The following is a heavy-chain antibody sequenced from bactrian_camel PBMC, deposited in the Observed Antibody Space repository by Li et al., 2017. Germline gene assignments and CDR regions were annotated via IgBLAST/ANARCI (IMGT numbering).Heavy chain of an antibody. Sequence: DVQLVESGGGLVQPGGSLRLSCAASGFTFSNYAMSWVRQAPGKGLEWVSRTSNGGTNTYYADSVKGRFTMSRDNAKNTLYLQLNSLKTEDTAMYYCARATPGGSWWDFGYWGQGTQVTVS. D-gene: IGHD2*01. CDR1: GFTFSNYA. CDR3: ARATPGGSWWDFGY. J-gene: IGHJ6*01. V-gene: IGHV3S31*01. CDR2: TSNGGTNT.